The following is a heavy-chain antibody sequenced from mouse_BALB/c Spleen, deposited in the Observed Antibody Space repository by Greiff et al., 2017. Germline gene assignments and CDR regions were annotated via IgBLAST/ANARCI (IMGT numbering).Heavy chain of an antibody. D-gene: IGHD1-1*01. J-gene: IGHJ4*01. CDR1: GFNIKDTY. CDR3: ASLYYYGSSRYAMDY. CDR2: IDPANGNT. Sequence: EVQLQQSGAELVKPGASVKLSCTASGFNIKDTYMHWVKQRPEQGLEWIGRIDPANGNTKYDPKFQGKATITADTSSNTAYLQLSSLTSEDTAVYYCASLYYYGSSRYAMDYWGQGTSVTVSS. V-gene: IGHV14-3*02.